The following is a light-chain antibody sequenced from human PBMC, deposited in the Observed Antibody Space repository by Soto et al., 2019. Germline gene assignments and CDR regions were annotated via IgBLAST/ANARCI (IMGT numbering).Light chain of an antibody. CDR1: QSVLSSSNNKNY. Sequence: DIVLTQSPDSLAVSLGERATINCKSSQSVLSSSNNKNYLAWYQQKPGQPPKLLIYWASTRESGVPDRFSGSGSGTDFTLTISSLQAEDVAVYYCQLYYRTPPDTYGQGTKLEIK. J-gene: IGKJ2*01. CDR3: QLYYRTPPDT. V-gene: IGKV4-1*01. CDR2: WAS.